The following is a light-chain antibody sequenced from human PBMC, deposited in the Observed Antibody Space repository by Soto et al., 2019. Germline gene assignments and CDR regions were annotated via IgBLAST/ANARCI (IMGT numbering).Light chain of an antibody. V-gene: IGLV2-23*01. CDR1: SSDVGSYNL. CDR2: EGN. Sequence: QSALTQSASVSGSPGQSITISCTGTSSDVGSYNLVSWYQQHPGKAPKLMIYEGNKRPSGVSNRFSGSKSGNTASLTISGLQAEDEADYYCCSYAGSSTYVFGTGTKVTVL. CDR3: CSYAGSSTYV. J-gene: IGLJ1*01.